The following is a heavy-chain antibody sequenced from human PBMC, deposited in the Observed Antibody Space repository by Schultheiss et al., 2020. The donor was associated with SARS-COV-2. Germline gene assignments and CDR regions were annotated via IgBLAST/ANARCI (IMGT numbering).Heavy chain of an antibody. CDR2: IYYSGST. CDR1: GGSISSSSYY. Sequence: SETLSLTCTVSGGSISSSSYYWGWIRQPPGKGLEWIGSIYYSGSTYYNPSLKSRVTISVDTSKNQFSLKLSSVTAADTAVYYCARHFIAVAGLDYWGQGTLVTVSS. CDR3: ARHFIAVAGLDY. D-gene: IGHD6-19*01. V-gene: IGHV4-39*01. J-gene: IGHJ4*02.